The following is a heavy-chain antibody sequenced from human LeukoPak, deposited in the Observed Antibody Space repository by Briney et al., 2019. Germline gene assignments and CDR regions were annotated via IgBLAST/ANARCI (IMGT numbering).Heavy chain of an antibody. CDR1: GYTFTSYD. J-gene: IGHJ4*02. CDR2: IIPIFGTA. V-gene: IGHV1-69*13. D-gene: IGHD1-26*01. CDR3: ARIAGSYYESYYFDY. Sequence: SVKVSCKASGYTFTSYDINWVRQATGQGLEWMGGIIPIFGTANYAQKFQGRVTITADESTSTAYMELSSLRSEDTAVYYCARIAGSYYESYYFDYWGQGTLVTVSS.